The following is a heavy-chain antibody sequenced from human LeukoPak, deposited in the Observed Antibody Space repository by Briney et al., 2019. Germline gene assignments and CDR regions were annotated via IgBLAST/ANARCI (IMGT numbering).Heavy chain of an antibody. D-gene: IGHD3-10*01. Sequence: GGSLRLSCAASGFTFSSYAMTWVRQAPGKGLEGVSPIMGSGGSTYYADSVKGRFTISRDNSKNTLYLQMNSLRAEDTAVYYCAKGLLPRGVIPGGYFDYWGQGTLVTVSS. CDR2: IMGSGGST. CDR3: AKGLLPRGVIPGGYFDY. V-gene: IGHV3-23*01. CDR1: GFTFSSYA. J-gene: IGHJ4*02.